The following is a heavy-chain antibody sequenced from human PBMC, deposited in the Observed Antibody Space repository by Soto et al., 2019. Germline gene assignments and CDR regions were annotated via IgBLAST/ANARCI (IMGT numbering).Heavy chain of an antibody. CDR1: GFTFTRYS. CDR3: ARESEDLTSNFDY. V-gene: IGHV3-21*06. J-gene: IGHJ4*02. CDR2: ISSTTNYI. Sequence: PGGSLRLSCAASGFTFTRYSMNWVRQAPGKGLEWVSSISSTTNYIYYGDSMKGRFTISRDNAKNSLYLEMNSLRAEDTAVYYCARESEDLTSNFDYWGEGTLVSVSS.